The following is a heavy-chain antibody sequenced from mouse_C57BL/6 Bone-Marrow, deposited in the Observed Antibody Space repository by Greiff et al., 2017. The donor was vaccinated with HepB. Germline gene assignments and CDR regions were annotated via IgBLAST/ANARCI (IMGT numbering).Heavy chain of an antibody. CDR1: GFTFSDYY. D-gene: IGHD2-5*01. V-gene: IGHV5-12*01. CDR3: ASPYYSNYGWYFDV. J-gene: IGHJ1*03. Sequence: KLMESGGGLVQPGGSLKLSCAASGFTFSDYYMYWVRQTPEKRLEWVAYISNGGGSTYYPDTVKGRFTISRDNAKNTLYLQMSRLKSEDTAMYYCASPYYSNYGWYFDVWGTGTTVTVSS. CDR2: ISNGGGST.